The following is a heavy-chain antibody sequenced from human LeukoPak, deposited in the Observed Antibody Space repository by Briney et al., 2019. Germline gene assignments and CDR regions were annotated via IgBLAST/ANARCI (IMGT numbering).Heavy chain of an antibody. CDR3: ARSRHRGYSSGSFDF. CDR1: GGSISNYY. Sequence: SSETLSLTRTVSGGSISNYYWSWLRQPPGKGLEWIGYIYYIGSTDYNPSLKSRVTISVDTSKNQFSLRLNSMTAADTAVYYCARSRHRGYSSGSFDFWGQGALVTVSS. CDR2: IYYIGST. J-gene: IGHJ4*02. V-gene: IGHV4-59*08. D-gene: IGHD5-18*01.